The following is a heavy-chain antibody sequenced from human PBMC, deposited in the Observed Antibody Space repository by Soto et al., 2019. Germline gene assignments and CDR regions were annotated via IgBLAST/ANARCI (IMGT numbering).Heavy chain of an antibody. CDR2: IYYSGST. D-gene: IGHD3-10*02. V-gene: IGHV4-31*03. CDR1: GGSISSGGYY. J-gene: IGHJ3*02. Sequence: QVQLQESGPGLVKPSQTLSLTCTVSGGSISSGGYYWSWIRQHPGKGMEWIGYIYYSGSTYYNPSLQSRVTISVDTSKNQFSLKLSSVTAADTAVYYCARSQRMTMLGYGAFDIWGQGTMVTVSS. CDR3: ARSQRMTMLGYGAFDI.